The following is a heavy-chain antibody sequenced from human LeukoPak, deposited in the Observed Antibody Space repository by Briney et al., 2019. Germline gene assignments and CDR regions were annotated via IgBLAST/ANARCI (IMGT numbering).Heavy chain of an antibody. D-gene: IGHD1-26*01. CDR3: ARSGRPSGSYPGWFDP. V-gene: IGHV4-34*01. CDR2: INHSGST. J-gene: IGHJ5*02. Sequence: SETLSLTCAVYGGSFRGYYWSWIRQPPGKGLEWIGEINHSGSTNYNPSLKSRVTISVDTSKNQFSLKLSSVTAADTAVYYCARSGRPSGSYPGWFDPWGQGTLVTVSS. CDR1: GGSFRGYY.